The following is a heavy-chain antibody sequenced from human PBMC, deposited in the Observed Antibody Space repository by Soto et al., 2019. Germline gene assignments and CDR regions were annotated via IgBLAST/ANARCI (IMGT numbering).Heavy chain of an antibody. J-gene: IGHJ6*02. CDR2: DIPIFGTA. D-gene: IGHD6-19*01. Sequence: PEKVSRQAFGGTLSRYAIHRVGQAPGQGLEWMGGDIPIFGTANYAQKFQGRVTITADESTSTAYMELSSLRSEDTAVYYCARASAMAVDRSSYSSGWYRLYYGMDVWGQGTTVTVSS. CDR1: GGTLSRYA. CDR3: ARASAMAVDRSSYSSGWYRLYYGMDV. V-gene: IGHV1-69*13.